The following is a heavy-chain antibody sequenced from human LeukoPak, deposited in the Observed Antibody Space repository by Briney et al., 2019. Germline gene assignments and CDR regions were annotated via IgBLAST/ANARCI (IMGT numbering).Heavy chain of an antibody. Sequence: LETLSLTCAVYGGSFSGYYWSWIRQPPGKGLEWIGEINHSGSTNYNPSLKSRVTISVDTSKNQFSLKLSSVTAADTAVYYCASRITIFGVVIEDWGQGTLVTVSS. CDR3: ASRITIFGVVIED. CDR1: GGSFSGYY. CDR2: INHSGST. D-gene: IGHD3-3*01. V-gene: IGHV4-34*01. J-gene: IGHJ4*01.